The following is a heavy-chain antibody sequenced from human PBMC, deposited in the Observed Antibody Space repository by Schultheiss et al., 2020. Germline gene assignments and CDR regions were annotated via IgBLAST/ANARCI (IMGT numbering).Heavy chain of an antibody. V-gene: IGHV3-30*04. Sequence: GGSLRLSCAASGFTFSSYAMHWVRQAPGKWLEWVAVISYDGSNKYYADSVKGRFTISRDNSKNTLYLQMNSLRAEDTAVYYCARDVSDYDFWSGFDYWGQGTLVTVSS. D-gene: IGHD3-3*01. CDR3: ARDVSDYDFWSGFDY. J-gene: IGHJ4*02. CDR1: GFTFSSYA. CDR2: ISYDGSNK.